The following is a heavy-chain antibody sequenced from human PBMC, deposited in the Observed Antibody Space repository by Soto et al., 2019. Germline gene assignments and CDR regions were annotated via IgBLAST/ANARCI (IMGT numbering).Heavy chain of an antibody. CDR3: ASVSRAGGVRGMDV. D-gene: IGHD3-3*01. Sequence: QVQLVQSGAEVKKPGSSVKVSCKASGGTFSSYAISWVRQAPGQGLEWMGGIIPIFGTANYAQKFQGSVTITADEATSTADMELSSLRPEDTAVYYCASVSRAGGVRGMDVWGQGTTVTVSS. CDR2: IIPIFGTA. V-gene: IGHV1-69*12. J-gene: IGHJ6*02. CDR1: GGTFSSYA.